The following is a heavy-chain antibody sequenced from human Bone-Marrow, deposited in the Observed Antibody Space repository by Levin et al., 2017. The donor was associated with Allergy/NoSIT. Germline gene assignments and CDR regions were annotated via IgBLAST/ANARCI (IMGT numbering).Heavy chain of an antibody. J-gene: IGHJ4*02. Sequence: PGGSLRLSCKVSGYTLTELSMHWVRQAPGKGLEWMGGFDPENGETIYAQKFQARVTMTEDTSTDTAYMELSSLRSEDTAVYYCATLSGFGYLFFDYWGQGTLVTVSS. D-gene: IGHD2-15*01. V-gene: IGHV1-24*01. CDR2: FDPENGET. CDR3: ATLSGFGYLFFDY. CDR1: GYTLTELS.